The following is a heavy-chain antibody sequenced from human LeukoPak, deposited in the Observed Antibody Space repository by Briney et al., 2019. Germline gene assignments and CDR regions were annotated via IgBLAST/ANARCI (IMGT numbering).Heavy chain of an antibody. D-gene: IGHD3-10*01. J-gene: IGHJ6*03. V-gene: IGHV4-38-2*02. CDR2: IYHSGST. CDR3: ARAGYGSGSYYGFNYYYMDV. CDR1: GGSISSYY. Sequence: PSETLSLTCTVSGGSISSYYWGWIRQPPGKGLEWIGSIYHSGSTYYNPSLKSRVTISVDTSKNQFSLKLSSVTAADTAVYYCARAGYGSGSYYGFNYYYMDVWGKGTTVTVSS.